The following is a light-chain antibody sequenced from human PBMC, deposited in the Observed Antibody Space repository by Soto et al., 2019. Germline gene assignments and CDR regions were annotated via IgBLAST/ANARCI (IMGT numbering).Light chain of an antibody. CDR1: QTISTY. CDR3: QQSDSTPYT. V-gene: IGKV1-39*01. J-gene: IGKJ2*01. Sequence: DIQMTQSPSSLSASVGDGVTITCRASQTISTYLNWYQQKPGKAPRLLIYDASSLLSGVPSRFSGSGSGTDFTLTIASLQPEDFSTYYCQQSDSTPYTFGQGTKVVI. CDR2: DAS.